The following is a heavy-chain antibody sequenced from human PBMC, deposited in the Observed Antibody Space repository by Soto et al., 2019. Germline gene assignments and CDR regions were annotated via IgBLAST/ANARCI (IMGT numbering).Heavy chain of an antibody. D-gene: IGHD3-16*01. CDR1: GGSISSYY. CDR3: ATYGGMENWFDP. J-gene: IGHJ5*02. CDR2: IYYSGST. V-gene: IGHV4-59*12. Sequence: SETLSLTCTVSGGSISSYYWSWIRQPPGKGLEWIGYIYYSGSTNYNPSLKSRVTISVDRSKNQFSLKLSSVTAADTAVYYCATYGGMENWFDPWGQGTLVTVSS.